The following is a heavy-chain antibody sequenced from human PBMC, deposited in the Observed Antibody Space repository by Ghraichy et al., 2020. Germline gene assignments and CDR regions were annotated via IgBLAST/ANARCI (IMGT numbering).Heavy chain of an antibody. CDR3: ARDEYSDILTGQMEV. V-gene: IGHV3-21*01. D-gene: IGHD3-9*01. J-gene: IGHJ6*02. CDR1: GFTFISYS. Sequence: GGSLRLSCAASGFTFISYSMNWVRQAPGKGLEWVSSISSSSTYIYYADSVKGRFTISRDNAKNSLYLQMNSLRAEDTAVYYCARDEYSDILTGQMEVWGQGTTVTVSS. CDR2: ISSSSTYI.